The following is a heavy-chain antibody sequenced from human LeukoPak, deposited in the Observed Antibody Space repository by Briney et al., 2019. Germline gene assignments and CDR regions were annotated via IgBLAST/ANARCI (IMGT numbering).Heavy chain of an antibody. CDR3: ARVRAVIIAGGYYYYMDV. CDR1: GGSISSYY. V-gene: IGHV4-4*07. D-gene: IGHD3-3*01. J-gene: IGHJ6*03. CDR2: IYTSGST. Sequence: SETLSLTCTVSGGSISSYYRSWIRQPAGKGLEWIGRIYTSGSTNYNPSLKSRVTMSVDTSKNQFSLKLSSVTAADTAVYYCARVRAVIIAGGYYYYMDVWGKGTTVTVSS.